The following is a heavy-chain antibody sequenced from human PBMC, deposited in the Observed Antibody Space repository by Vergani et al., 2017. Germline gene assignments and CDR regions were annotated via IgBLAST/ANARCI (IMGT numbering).Heavy chain of an antibody. J-gene: IGHJ6*03. V-gene: IGHV4-61*02. CDR2: MYTSGHT. Sequence: QVQLQESGPGLLKPSQTLSLTCTVSGASVSRGTYYWTWIRQPPGKKLEWIVRMYTSGHTIYNPSLESRVTMSVDTSKNLFSLQLSSVTAADTAVYYCARASHCINCYSEGPNGPGYYYMDVWGKGTTVTVSS. D-gene: IGHD2-21*01. CDR3: ARASHCINCYSEGPNGPGYYYMDV. CDR1: GASVSRGTYY.